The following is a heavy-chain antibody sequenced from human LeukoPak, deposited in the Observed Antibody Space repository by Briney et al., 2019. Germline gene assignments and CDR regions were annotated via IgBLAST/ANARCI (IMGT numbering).Heavy chain of an antibody. CDR3: ARGPGGKYYYDSSGSRPDLDY. CDR2: INHSGST. J-gene: IGHJ4*02. V-gene: IGHV4-34*01. D-gene: IGHD3-22*01. Sequence: SETLSLTCAVYGGSFSGYYWSWIRQPPGKGLEWIGEINHSGSTNYNPSHKSRVIISVDTSKNQFSLKLSSVTAADTAVYYCARGPGGKYYYDSSGSRPDLDYWGQGTLVTVFS. CDR1: GGSFSGYY.